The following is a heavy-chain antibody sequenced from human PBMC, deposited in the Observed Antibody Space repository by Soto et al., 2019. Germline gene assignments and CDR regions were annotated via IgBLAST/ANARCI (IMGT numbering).Heavy chain of an antibody. CDR2: IKQDGSEK. CDR3: ARKPKVPAASYDY. Sequence: EVQLVEAGGGLVKPGGPLRLSCAASGFTFSSYWMSWVRQAPGKGLEWVANIKQDGSEKYYVDSVKGRFTISRDNAKNTLYLQMNSLRAEDTAVYDCARKPKVPAASYDYWGQGTLVTVSS. D-gene: IGHD2-2*01. J-gene: IGHJ4*02. V-gene: IGHV3-7*01. CDR1: GFTFSSYW.